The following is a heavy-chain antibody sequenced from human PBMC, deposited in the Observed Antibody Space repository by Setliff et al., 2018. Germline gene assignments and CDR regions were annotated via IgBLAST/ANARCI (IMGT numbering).Heavy chain of an antibody. Sequence: PGGSLRLSCAASVFTFSNYEMNWVRQAPGKGLEWVSYINSGGSLIYYADSVKGRFTISRDNAKHSLYLQMSSLRAEDTAVYYCARGRNIAARLLDSWGQGTLVTVS. CDR2: INSGGSLI. J-gene: IGHJ4*02. D-gene: IGHD6-6*01. CDR3: ARGRNIAARLLDS. CDR1: VFTFSNYE. V-gene: IGHV3-48*03.